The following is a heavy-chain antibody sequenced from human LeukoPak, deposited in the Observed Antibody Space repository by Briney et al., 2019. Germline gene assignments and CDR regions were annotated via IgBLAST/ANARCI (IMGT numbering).Heavy chain of an antibody. CDR2: IYSGGST. J-gene: IGHJ4*02. CDR1: GFTVSSKY. V-gene: IGHV3-66*01. D-gene: IGHD3-16*01. CDR3: AREVGGGASGQ. Sequence: GGSLKLSCAASGFTVSSKYMSWVRQAPGKGLEWVSVIYSGGSTYYADSVKGRFTISRDNSKNTVYLQMNSLRAEDTAVYYCAREVGGGASGQWGQGTLVTVSS.